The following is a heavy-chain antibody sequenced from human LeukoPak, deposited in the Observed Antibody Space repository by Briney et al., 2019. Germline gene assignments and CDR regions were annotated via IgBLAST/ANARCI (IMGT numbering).Heavy chain of an antibody. CDR1: GGYFSGYS. Sequence: SETLSLTCAVYGGYFSGYSWTWIRQPPGKGLEWIGEINHSGTSNYNPSLKSRVAVSRDSSKSQFSLKLTSVPAADTAVYYCARQFYYDSGRYWHAFDIWGQGTMVTVSS. D-gene: IGHD3-22*01. CDR2: INHSGTS. V-gene: IGHV4-34*01. CDR3: ARQFYYDSGRYWHAFDI. J-gene: IGHJ3*02.